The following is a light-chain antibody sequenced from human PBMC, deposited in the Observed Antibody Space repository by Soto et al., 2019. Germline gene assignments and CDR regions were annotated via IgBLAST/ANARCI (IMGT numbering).Light chain of an antibody. CDR1: QSIRSSY. J-gene: IGKJ4*01. V-gene: IGKV3-11*01. CDR2: GTS. Sequence: ETVLTQYTGTLSLSPGERATLSCRASQSIRSSYLAWYQQKPGQAPRLLIYGTSNRATGIPARFSGSGSGTDFTLTISSLQSEDFAVYYCQQRSSWPLTFGGGTKVDIK. CDR3: QQRSSWPLT.